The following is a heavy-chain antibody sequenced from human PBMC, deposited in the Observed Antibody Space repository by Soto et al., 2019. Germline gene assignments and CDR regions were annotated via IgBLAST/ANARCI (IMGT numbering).Heavy chain of an antibody. CDR3: ARADEQQLAFYYYYYMDV. J-gene: IGHJ6*03. D-gene: IGHD6-13*01. Sequence: QVQLVESGGGLVKPGGSLRLSCAASGFTFSDYYMSWIRQAPGKGLEWVSYISSSGSTIYYADSVKGRFTISRDNAKNSLYRHRNSLRAEDTAVYYCARADEQQLAFYYYYYMDVWGKGTTVTVSS. V-gene: IGHV3-11*01. CDR2: ISSSGSTI. CDR1: GFTFSDYY.